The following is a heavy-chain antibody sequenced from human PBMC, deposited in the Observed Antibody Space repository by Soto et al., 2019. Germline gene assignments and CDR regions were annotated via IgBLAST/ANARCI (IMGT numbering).Heavy chain of an antibody. V-gene: IGHV1-69*13. J-gene: IGHJ3*02. Sequence: SVKVSCKASGYTFTNYYMHWVRQAPGQGLEWMGGIIPIFGTANYAQKFQGRVTITADESTSTAYMELSSLRSEDTAVYYCASNPTIAAAGTGAFDIWGQGTMVTVSS. CDR2: IIPIFGTA. CDR1: GYTFTNYY. D-gene: IGHD6-13*01. CDR3: ASNPTIAAAGTGAFDI.